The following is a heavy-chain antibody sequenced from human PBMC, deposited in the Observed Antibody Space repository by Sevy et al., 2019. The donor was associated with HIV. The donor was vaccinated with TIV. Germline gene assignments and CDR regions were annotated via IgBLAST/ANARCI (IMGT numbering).Heavy chain of an antibody. V-gene: IGHV2-5*01. CDR2: IYWKDVK. CDR3: AHTTDTLSTFYSYNNFHGVDV. J-gene: IGHJ6*02. Sequence: SGPTLVTPKQTLTLSCACSGFSLSVHNVGVGWIRQPPGQALEWLGIIYWKDVKKYSPSLHNRLNIPKDTSKNQLFLTIASVEPLDTGIYFFAHTTDTLSTFYSYNNFHGVDVWGPGTAVTVSS. CDR1: GFSLSVHNVG. D-gene: IGHD2-15*01.